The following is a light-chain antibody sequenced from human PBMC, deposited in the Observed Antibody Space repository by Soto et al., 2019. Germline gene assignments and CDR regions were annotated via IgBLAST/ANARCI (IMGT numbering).Light chain of an antibody. CDR3: QQYNSYWT. CDR2: DAS. J-gene: IGKJ1*01. V-gene: IGKV1-5*01. CDR1: QSISSW. Sequence: DIQMPQSPYTLSASVGDRVTITCRASQSISSWLAWYQQKPGKAPKLLIYDASSLESGVPSRCSGSGSGTEFTLTISSLQPDDFATYYCQQYNSYWTFGQGTKVELK.